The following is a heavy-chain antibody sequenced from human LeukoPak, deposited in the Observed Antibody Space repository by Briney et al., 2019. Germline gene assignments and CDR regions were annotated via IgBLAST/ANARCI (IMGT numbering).Heavy chain of an antibody. D-gene: IGHD3-22*01. CDR1: GFTFSTYS. CDR2: IGSSGSYI. CDR3: AKSYDSSGYFEPVDY. V-gene: IGHV3-21*01. J-gene: IGHJ4*02. Sequence: PGGSLRLSCAASGFTFSTYSMNWVRQAPGKGLEWVSSIGSSGSYIYYADSVKGRFTISRDNANNSLYLQMNSLRAEDTAVYYCAKSYDSSGYFEPVDYWGQGTLVTVSS.